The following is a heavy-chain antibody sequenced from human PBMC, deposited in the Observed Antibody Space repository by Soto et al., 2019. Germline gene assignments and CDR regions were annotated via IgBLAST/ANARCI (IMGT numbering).Heavy chain of an antibody. J-gene: IGHJ4*02. V-gene: IGHV5-10-1*01. CDR3: ARFDSSGWPFDY. CDR2: IDPSDSYT. CDR1: GYSFTSYW. D-gene: IGHD6-19*01. Sequence: GESLKISCKGSGYSFTSYWISWVRQMPGKGLEWMGRIDPSDSYTNYSPSFQGHVTISADKSISTAYPQWSSLKASDTAMYYCARFDSSGWPFDYWGKGTLVTVSS.